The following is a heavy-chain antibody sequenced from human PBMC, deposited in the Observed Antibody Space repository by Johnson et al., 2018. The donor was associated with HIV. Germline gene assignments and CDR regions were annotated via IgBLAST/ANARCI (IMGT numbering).Heavy chain of an antibody. Sequence: VQVVESGGGLVQPGRSLRLSCAASGFTFDDYAMHWVRQAPGKGLEWVSGINWNGGNTGYANSVDGRFTISRDNDKNTLYLEMGSLRVEDMAVYYCARSRGPMRKDAFDIWGQGTKVTVSS. V-gene: IGHV3-9*03. J-gene: IGHJ3*02. CDR3: ARSRGPMRKDAFDI. CDR1: GFTFDDYA. CDR2: INWNGGNT. D-gene: IGHD3-10*01.